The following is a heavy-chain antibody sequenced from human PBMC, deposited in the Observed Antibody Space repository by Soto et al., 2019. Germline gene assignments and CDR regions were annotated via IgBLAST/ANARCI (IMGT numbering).Heavy chain of an antibody. J-gene: IGHJ4*02. Sequence: GESLKISCKGSGYSFTSYWIGWVRQMPGKGLEWMGIIYPGDSDARYSPSFQGQVTISADKSISTAYLQWSSLKASDTAVYYCARAPAPLYSSSWYYFDYWGQGTLVTVSS. V-gene: IGHV5-51*01. CDR1: GYSFTSYW. CDR2: IYPGDSDA. CDR3: ARAPAPLYSSSWYYFDY. D-gene: IGHD6-13*01.